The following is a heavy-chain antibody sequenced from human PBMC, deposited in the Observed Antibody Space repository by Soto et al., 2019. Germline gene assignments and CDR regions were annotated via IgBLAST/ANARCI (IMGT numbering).Heavy chain of an antibody. Sequence: SETLSLTCTVSGGSISSYYWSWIRQPPGKGLEWIGYIYYSGSTNYNPSLKSRVTISVDTSKNQFSLKLSSVTAADTAVYYCATGYSSGWYYFDYWGQGTLVTVSS. V-gene: IGHV4-59*01. CDR3: ATGYSSGWYYFDY. J-gene: IGHJ4*02. D-gene: IGHD6-19*01. CDR1: GGSISSYY. CDR2: IYYSGST.